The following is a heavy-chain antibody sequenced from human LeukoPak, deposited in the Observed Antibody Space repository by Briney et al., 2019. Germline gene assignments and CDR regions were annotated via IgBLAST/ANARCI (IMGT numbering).Heavy chain of an antibody. Sequence: GGSLRLSCSASGFTFTSHVMHWVRQALGKGLQYVSGISMNVQTTYYAGSVKGRFTISRDSSKNTVYLQMNSLTAEDTAVYYCVREGLERRTNLDYWGQGTLVSVSS. D-gene: IGHD1-1*01. J-gene: IGHJ4*02. CDR2: ISMNVQTT. CDR3: VREGLERRTNLDY. V-gene: IGHV3-64D*06. CDR1: GFTFTSHV.